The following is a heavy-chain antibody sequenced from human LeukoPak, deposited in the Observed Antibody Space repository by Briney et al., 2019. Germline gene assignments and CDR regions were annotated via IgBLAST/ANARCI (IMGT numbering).Heavy chain of an antibody. CDR1: GGSISSGGYY. D-gene: IGHD6-19*01. V-gene: IGHV4-61*08. J-gene: IGHJ5*02. CDR2: IYDSGST. CDR3: ARDSSAWSGYFDP. Sequence: SQTLSLTCTVSGGSISSGGYYWSWIRQPPGKGLEWMGYIYDSGSTNYNPSLKSRVTISVDMSKNQFSLKLSSVTAADTAVYYCARDSSAWSGYFDPWGQGTRVTVSS.